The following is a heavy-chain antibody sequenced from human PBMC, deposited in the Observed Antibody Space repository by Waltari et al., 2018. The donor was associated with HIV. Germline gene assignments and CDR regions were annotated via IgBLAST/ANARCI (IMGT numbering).Heavy chain of an antibody. D-gene: IGHD3-16*01. CDR1: GGYFSGYY. CDR2: INHSGST. Sequence: AGLLKPSETLSLTCAVYGGYFSGYYWSWIRQPPGKGLEWIGEINHSGSTNYNPSLKSRVTISVDTSKNQFSLKLSSVTAADTAVYYCARGLRAHRGIGFYACHAFDIWGQGTIVIVSS. CDR3: ARGLRAHRGIGFYACHAFDI. J-gene: IGHJ3*02. V-gene: IGHV4-34*01.